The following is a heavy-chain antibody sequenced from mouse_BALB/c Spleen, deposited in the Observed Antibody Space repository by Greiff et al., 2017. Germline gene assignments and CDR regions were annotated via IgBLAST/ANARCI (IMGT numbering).Heavy chain of an antibody. D-gene: IGHD2-1*01. CDR2: IWGDGST. J-gene: IGHJ4*01. CDR3: ARDYVNYLGAMDY. V-gene: IGHV2-6-7*01. CDR1: GFSLTGYG. Sequence: QVQLKESGPGLVAPSQSLSITCTVSGFSLTGYGVNWVRQPPGKGLEWLGMIWGDGSTDYNSALKSRLSISKDNSKSQVFLKMNSLQTDDTARYYCARDYVNYLGAMDYWGQGTSVTVSS.